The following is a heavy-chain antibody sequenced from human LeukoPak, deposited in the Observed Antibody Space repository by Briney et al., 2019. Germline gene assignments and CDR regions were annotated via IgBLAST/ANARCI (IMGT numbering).Heavy chain of an antibody. CDR3: AKEQPNLAFDY. CDR2: ISYDRNNK. CDR1: GFTFSSYA. Sequence: GGSLRLSCAASGFTFSSYAMHWVRQAPGKGLEGVAVISYDRNNKYYADSVKGRFTISRDNSKNTLYLQMNSLRAEDTAIYYCAKEQPNLAFDYWGQGTLVTVSS. J-gene: IGHJ4*02. D-gene: IGHD1-14*01. V-gene: IGHV3-30*04.